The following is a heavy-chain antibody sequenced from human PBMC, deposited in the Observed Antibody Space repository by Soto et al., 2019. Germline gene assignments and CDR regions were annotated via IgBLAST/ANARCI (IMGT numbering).Heavy chain of an antibody. Sequence: QVQLVESGGGVVQPGRSLRLSCAASGFTFSSYGMHWVRQAPGKGLEWVAVIWYDGSNKYYADSVKGRFTISRDNSKNMLYLQMNSLRAEDTAVYYCARDLGSAYCSSTSCPGGFDYWGQGTLVTVSS. J-gene: IGHJ4*02. V-gene: IGHV3-33*01. CDR3: ARDLGSAYCSSTSCPGGFDY. CDR1: GFTFSSYG. CDR2: IWYDGSNK. D-gene: IGHD2-2*01.